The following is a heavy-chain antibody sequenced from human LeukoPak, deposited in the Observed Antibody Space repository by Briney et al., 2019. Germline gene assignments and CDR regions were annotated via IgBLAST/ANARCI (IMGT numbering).Heavy chain of an antibody. CDR2: INSDGSST. J-gene: IGHJ6*02. CDR3: ARGGTREWWSLYGMDV. V-gene: IGHV3-74*01. D-gene: IGHD2-15*01. Sequence: HPGGSLRLSCAASGFTFSSYGMHWVRQAPGKGLVWVSRINSDGSSTSYADSVKGRFTISRDNAKNTLYLQMNSLRAEDTAVYYCARGGTREWWSLYGMDVWGQGTTVTVSS. CDR1: GFTFSSYG.